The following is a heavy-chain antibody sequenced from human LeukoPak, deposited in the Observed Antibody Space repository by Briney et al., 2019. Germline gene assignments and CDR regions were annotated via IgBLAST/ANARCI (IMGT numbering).Heavy chain of an antibody. CDR2: IIPRLSTS. J-gene: IGHJ3*02. Sequence: SVKVSCKASGGTFSTYGVSWVRQAPGQGLEWMGRIIPRLSTSNYAQKFQGRVTITTDESTSTAYMELSSLRSEDTAVYYCARDPHSGYDRLFDAFDIWGQGTMVTVSS. V-gene: IGHV1-69*11. CDR3: ARDPHSGYDRLFDAFDI. CDR1: GGTFSTYG. D-gene: IGHD5-12*01.